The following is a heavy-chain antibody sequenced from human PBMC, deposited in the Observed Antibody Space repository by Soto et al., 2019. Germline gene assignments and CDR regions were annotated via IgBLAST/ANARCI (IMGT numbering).Heavy chain of an antibody. J-gene: IGHJ6*02. V-gene: IGHV1-18*04. CDR2: ISAYNGNT. CDR1: GYTFTSYG. D-gene: IGHD2-2*01. Sequence: QVQLVQSGAEVKKPGASVKVSCKASGYTFTSYGISWVRQAPGQGLEWMGWISAYNGNTNYAQKLQGRVTMTTDTSTSTAYMELRSLRSDDTAVYYCAKVGCSTSGYGGNYYYGMDVWGQGTTVTFSS. CDR3: AKVGCSTSGYGGNYYYGMDV.